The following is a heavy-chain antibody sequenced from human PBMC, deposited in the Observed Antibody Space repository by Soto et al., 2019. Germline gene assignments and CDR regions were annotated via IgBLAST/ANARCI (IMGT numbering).Heavy chain of an antibody. CDR3: AKARLARGFDY. J-gene: IGHJ4*02. Sequence: EVQLLDSGGGLVQPGGSLRLSCEASGFTFSNYAMNWVRQAPGKGLEWVLGISGGGDNTYYADSVKGRFTISRDNSKNTVFSQMNSLRAEDTAVYYCAKARLARGFDYWGQGTLVTVSS. V-gene: IGHV3-23*01. CDR2: ISGGGDNT. CDR1: GFTFSNYA.